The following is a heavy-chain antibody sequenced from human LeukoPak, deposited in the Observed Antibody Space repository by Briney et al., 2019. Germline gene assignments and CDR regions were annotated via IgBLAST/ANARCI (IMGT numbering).Heavy chain of an antibody. CDR1: GFTFDDYN. Sequence: GGSLRLSCGASGFTFDDYNMLWVRQARGKGLEWVSLISWDGVSTYYADSVKGRFTISRDNSKNSLYLQMNSLRTEDTALYYCAKDPLLDSSGWGNCYFDLWGCGPLVTVSS. V-gene: IGHV3-43*01. J-gene: IGHJ2*01. CDR2: ISWDGVST. CDR3: AKDPLLDSSGWGNCYFDL. D-gene: IGHD6-19*01.